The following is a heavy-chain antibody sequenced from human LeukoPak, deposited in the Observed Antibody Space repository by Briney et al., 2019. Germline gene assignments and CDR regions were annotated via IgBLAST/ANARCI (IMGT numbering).Heavy chain of an antibody. V-gene: IGHV3-7*01. CDR2: INPAGDKN. Sequence: GGSLRLSCAASGFTFSTYWMNWVRQPPGKGLEWVANINPAGDKNTHVDSVKGRFTISRDNAKNSLYLQMNSLRDEDTAMYYCAGWGGSSNYWGQGIVVTVSS. CDR3: AGWGGSSNY. J-gene: IGHJ4*02. CDR1: GFTFSTYW. D-gene: IGHD3-10*01.